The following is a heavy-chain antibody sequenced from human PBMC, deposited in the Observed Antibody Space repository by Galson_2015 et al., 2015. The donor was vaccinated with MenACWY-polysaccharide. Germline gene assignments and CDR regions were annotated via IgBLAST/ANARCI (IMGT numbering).Heavy chain of an antibody. Sequence: SVKVSCKASGYKFSSYDINWVRQASGQGLEWMGWMNPNSGNTGYAQKFQGRVAMTRDTATSTAYMELRMLRYDDTAVYYCTRIIARQHPFVDSWGRGTLDSVS. CDR3: TRIIARQHPFVDS. CDR1: GYKFSSYD. J-gene: IGHJ4*02. V-gene: IGHV1-8*01. CDR2: MNPNSGNT. D-gene: IGHD2-21*01.